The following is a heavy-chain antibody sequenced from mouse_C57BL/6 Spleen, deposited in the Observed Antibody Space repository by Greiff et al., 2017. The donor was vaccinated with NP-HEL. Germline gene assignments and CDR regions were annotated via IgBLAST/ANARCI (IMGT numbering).Heavy chain of an antibody. D-gene: IGHD2-3*01. CDR2: IHPNSGST. V-gene: IGHV1-64*01. CDR1: GYTFTSYW. Sequence: QVQLQQSGAELVKPGASVKLSCKASGYTFTSYWMHWVKQRPGQGLEWIGMIHPNSGSTNYNEKFKSKATLTVDKSSSTAYMQLSSLTSEDSAVYYCARADGYYGTYWGQGTLVTVSA. J-gene: IGHJ3*01. CDR3: ARADGYYGTY.